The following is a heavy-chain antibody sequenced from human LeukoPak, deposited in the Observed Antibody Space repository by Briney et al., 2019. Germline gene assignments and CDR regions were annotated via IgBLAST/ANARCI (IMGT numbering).Heavy chain of an antibody. CDR3: AAAEYSGLHVNDY. J-gene: IGHJ4*02. Sequence: GASVKVSCKASGYTFTGYYMHWVRQAPGQGLEWMGWINPNSGGTNYAQKFQGWVTMTRDTSISTAYMELSSLRSEDTAVYYCAAAEYSGLHVNDYWGQGTLVTVSS. D-gene: IGHD5-12*01. CDR1: GYTFTGYY. V-gene: IGHV1-2*04. CDR2: INPNSGGT.